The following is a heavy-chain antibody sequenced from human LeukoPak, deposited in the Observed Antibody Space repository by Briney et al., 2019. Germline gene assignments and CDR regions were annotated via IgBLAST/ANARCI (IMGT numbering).Heavy chain of an antibody. CDR2: IRSDSNYI. Sequence: PGGSLRLSCAASGFTFTNYSMNGVRQSPGKGLEGVSFIRSDSNYIYYADSVKGRFNISRDNAKNSVYLKLNSLTVEDTDIYYCARDLRSIPYWGRGTLVTVSS. D-gene: IGHD2-21*01. CDR3: ARDLRSIPY. V-gene: IGHV3-21*01. J-gene: IGHJ4*02. CDR1: GFTFTNYS.